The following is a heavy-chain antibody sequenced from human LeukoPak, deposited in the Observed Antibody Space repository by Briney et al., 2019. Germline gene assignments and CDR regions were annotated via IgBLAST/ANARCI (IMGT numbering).Heavy chain of an antibody. J-gene: IGHJ4*02. V-gene: IGHV1-8*03. CDR1: GYTSPSFD. D-gene: IGHD5-18*01. Sequence: ASVKVSCKASGYTSPSFDINWVRQATGQGLEWMGWLNPDTGNTGYAENFRGRVTITMNTSISTAYMELSSLRSEDTAVYYCARGSALRGYSYGFDYWGQGTLITASS. CDR2: LNPDTGNT. CDR3: ARGSALRGYSYGFDY.